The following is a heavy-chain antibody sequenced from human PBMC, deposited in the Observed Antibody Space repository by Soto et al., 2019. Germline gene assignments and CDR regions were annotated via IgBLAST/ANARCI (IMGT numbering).Heavy chain of an antibody. Sequence: GGSLRLSCAASGFTFSSYSMKWVRQAPGKGLEWVSSISSSSSYIYYADSVKGRFTISRDNAKNSLYPQMNSLRAEDTAVYYCASGLDYYGSGSYSYKFEYWGQGTLVTVSS. J-gene: IGHJ4*02. CDR3: ASGLDYYGSGSYSYKFEY. CDR1: GFTFSSYS. D-gene: IGHD3-10*01. V-gene: IGHV3-21*01. CDR2: ISSSSSYI.